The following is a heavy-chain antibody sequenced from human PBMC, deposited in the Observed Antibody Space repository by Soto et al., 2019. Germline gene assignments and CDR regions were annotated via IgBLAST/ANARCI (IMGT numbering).Heavy chain of an antibody. CDR2: IIPIFGTA. D-gene: IGHD3-3*01. Sequence: ASVKVSCKASGGTFSSYAISWVQQAPGQGLEWMGGIIPIFGTANYAQKSQGRVTITGDETTSTAYLELSSLISEDTAVYYCAIHLPYYDFWSGYYTGNYSYYNYYGMDVWGQGTMVTVSS. CDR1: GGTFSSYA. J-gene: IGHJ6*02. CDR3: AIHLPYYDFWSGYYTGNYSYYNYYGMDV. V-gene: IGHV1-69*13.